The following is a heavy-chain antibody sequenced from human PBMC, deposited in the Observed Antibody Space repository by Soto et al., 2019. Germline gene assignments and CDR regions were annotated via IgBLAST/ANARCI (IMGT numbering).Heavy chain of an antibody. CDR3: ATSQQWPTRLGMDV. D-gene: IGHD6-19*01. Sequence: QVQLQESGPGLVKPSGTLSLTCAVSGGSITGGKWWTWVRQPPGKRPEWIGEVFHTGSTNYNPSLKSRITISIDKSKTQFSLKLTSVTAGDTAVYYCATSQQWPTRLGMDVW. V-gene: IGHV4-4*02. CDR1: GGSITGGKW. J-gene: IGHJ6*01. CDR2: VFHTGST.